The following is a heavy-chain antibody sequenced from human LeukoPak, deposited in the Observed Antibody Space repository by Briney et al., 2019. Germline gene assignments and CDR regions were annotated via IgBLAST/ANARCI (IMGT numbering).Heavy chain of an antibody. CDR2: INAGDGNT. Sequence: ASVKVSCKASGYTFTSYAMHWVRQAPGQRLEWMGWINAGDGNTQCSEKFQGRVTITRDTSASTAYMELSSLRSEDTAVYFCATYYGSGSYHSDYYYYGMDVWGKGTTVTVSS. D-gene: IGHD3-10*01. CDR1: GYTFTSYA. V-gene: IGHV1-3*01. J-gene: IGHJ6*04. CDR3: ATYYGSGSYHSDYYYYGMDV.